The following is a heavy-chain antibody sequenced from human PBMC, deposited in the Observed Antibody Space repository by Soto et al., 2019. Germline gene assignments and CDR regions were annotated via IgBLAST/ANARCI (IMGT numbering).Heavy chain of an antibody. CDR2: ISGNGVST. CDR1: GFTFSSYY. Sequence: EVQLLESGGGLVQPGGSLRLSCAASGFTFSSYYMSWVRQPPGKGLEWVSAISGNGVSTYIADSMKGRLTISRDNSKNTMYLQMNSLRGEDTAVYYCAKALKPTYWYFDLWGRGTLVTVSS. CDR3: AKALKPTYWYFDL. V-gene: IGHV3-23*01. J-gene: IGHJ2*01.